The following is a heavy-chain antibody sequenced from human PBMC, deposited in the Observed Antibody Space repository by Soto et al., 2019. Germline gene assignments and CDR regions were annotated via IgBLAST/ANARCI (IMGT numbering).Heavy chain of an antibody. CDR3: ARPVEMATISRSYLFY. CDR2: IIPIFGTG. V-gene: IGHV1-69*01. J-gene: IGHJ4*02. CDR1: GGTFSNYA. D-gene: IGHD5-12*01. Sequence: SVKVSCKASGGTFSNYAINWVRQAPVQGLEWMGGIIPIFGTGNYAQKFRGRVTITADESTSTAYLDLSGLRPEDTAVYYCARPVEMATISRSYLFYWGQGTLVTVSS.